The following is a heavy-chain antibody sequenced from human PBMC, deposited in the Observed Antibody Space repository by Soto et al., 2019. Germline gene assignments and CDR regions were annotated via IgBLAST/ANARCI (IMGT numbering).Heavy chain of an antibody. CDR2: IIPIFGTA. CDR3: ASTIQQQWLDY. D-gene: IGHD6-19*01. Sequence: GASVKVSCKASGGTFSSYAISWVRQAPGQGLEWMGGIIPIFGTANYAQKFQGRVTITADESTSTAHMELSSLRSEDTAVYYCASTIQQQWLDYWGQGTLVTVSS. J-gene: IGHJ4*02. V-gene: IGHV1-69*13. CDR1: GGTFSSYA.